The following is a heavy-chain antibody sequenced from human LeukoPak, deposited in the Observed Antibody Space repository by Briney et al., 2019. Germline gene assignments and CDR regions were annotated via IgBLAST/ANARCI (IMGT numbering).Heavy chain of an antibody. V-gene: IGHV1-8*01. D-gene: IGHD6-13*01. Sequence: ASVKVSCKASGYTVTSYDINWVRQATGQGLEWMGWMNPNSGNTGYAQKFQGRVTMTRNTSISTAYMELSSLRSEDTAVYYCARYRRLAAAGTDAFDIWGQGTMVTVSS. CDR3: ARYRRLAAAGTDAFDI. CDR1: GYTVTSYD. CDR2: MNPNSGNT. J-gene: IGHJ3*02.